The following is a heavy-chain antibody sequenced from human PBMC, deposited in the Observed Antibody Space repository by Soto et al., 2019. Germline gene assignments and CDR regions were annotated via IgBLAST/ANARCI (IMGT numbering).Heavy chain of an antibody. CDR2: INHSGST. CDR1: GGSFSGYY. Sequence: PSETLSLTCAVYGGSFSGYYWSWIRQPPGKGLEWIGEINHSGSTNYNPSLKSRVTISVDTSKNQFSLKLSSVTAADTAVYYCARVVVVPAATVWYYYMDVWGKGTTVTVSS. CDR3: ARVVVVPAATVWYYYMDV. V-gene: IGHV4-34*01. D-gene: IGHD2-2*01. J-gene: IGHJ6*03.